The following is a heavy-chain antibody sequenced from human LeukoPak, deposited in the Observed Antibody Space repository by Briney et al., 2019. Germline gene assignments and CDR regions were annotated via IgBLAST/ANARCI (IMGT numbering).Heavy chain of an antibody. Sequence: PGGSLRLSCAASGLTFSNYAMSWVRQAPGKGLEWVAVISYDGSNKYYADSVKGRFTISRDNSKNTLYLQMNSLRVEDTAVYYCARAGEYSYVRDAFDIWGQGTMVTVSS. CDR3: ARAGEYSYVRDAFDI. J-gene: IGHJ3*02. CDR2: ISYDGSNK. V-gene: IGHV3-30*04. CDR1: GLTFSNYA. D-gene: IGHD5-18*01.